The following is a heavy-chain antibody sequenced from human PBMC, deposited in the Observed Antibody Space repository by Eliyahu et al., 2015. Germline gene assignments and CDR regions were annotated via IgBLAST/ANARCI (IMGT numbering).Heavy chain of an antibody. CDR3: ARTGVYYELPDY. Sequence: QVQLQESGPGLVKPSQTLSLTCTVSGGSISSGSYYWSWIRQPAGKGLEWIGRIYTSGSTNYNPSLKSRVTISVDTSKNQFSLKLSSVTAADTAVYYCARTGVYYELPDYWGQGTLVTVSS. CDR1: GGSISSGSYY. J-gene: IGHJ4*02. V-gene: IGHV4-61*02. CDR2: IYTSGST. D-gene: IGHD3-22*01.